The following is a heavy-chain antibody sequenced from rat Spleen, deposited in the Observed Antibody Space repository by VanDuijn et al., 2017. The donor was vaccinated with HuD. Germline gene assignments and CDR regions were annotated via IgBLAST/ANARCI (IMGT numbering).Heavy chain of an antibody. CDR2: ISPSGGFT. V-gene: IGHV5-19*01. CDR3: ATEYYGYTYWYFDF. D-gene: IGHD1-9*01. Sequence: EVQLVESGGGLVQPGRSLKLSCAVSGFTFNSYDMAWVRQAPTKGLEWVASISPSGGFTYYRDSVKGRFTVSRDNAKSTLSLQMDSLRSEDTATYYCATEYYGYTYWYFDFWGPGTMVTVSS. CDR1: GFTFNSYD. J-gene: IGHJ1*01.